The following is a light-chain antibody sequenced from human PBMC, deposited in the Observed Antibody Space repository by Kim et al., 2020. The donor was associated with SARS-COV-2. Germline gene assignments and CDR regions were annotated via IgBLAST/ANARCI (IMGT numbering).Light chain of an antibody. Sequence: ELTQPPSASGTPGQRVTISCSGSSSNTGNNYVYWYQHLPGAAPKLLIFSSSQRPSGVPGRFSGSKSGTSASLAISGLRSEDEADYYCAAWDDSLSGWVFGGGTKVTVL. CDR2: SSS. V-gene: IGLV1-47*02. CDR3: AAWDDSLSGWV. J-gene: IGLJ3*02. CDR1: SSNTGNNY.